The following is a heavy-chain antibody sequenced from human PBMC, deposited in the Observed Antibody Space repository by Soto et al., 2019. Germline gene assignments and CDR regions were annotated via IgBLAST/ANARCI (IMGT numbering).Heavy chain of an antibody. CDR3: ARGHYYGSGLSWFDP. CDR1: GGSFSGYY. J-gene: IGHJ5*02. CDR2: INHSGST. V-gene: IGHV4-34*01. Sequence: QVQLQQWGAGLLKPSETLSLTCAVYGGSFSGYYWSWIRQPPGKGLEWIGEINHSGSTNYNPSLRSRVTLSVDTSKNQFSLKLSSVTAADTAVYYCARGHYYGSGLSWFDPWGQGTLVTVSS. D-gene: IGHD3-10*01.